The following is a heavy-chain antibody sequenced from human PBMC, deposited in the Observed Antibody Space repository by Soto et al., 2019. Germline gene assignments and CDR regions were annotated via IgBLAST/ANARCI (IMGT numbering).Heavy chain of an antibody. CDR2: IGVGSSYI. J-gene: IGHJ4*02. D-gene: IGHD6-13*01. CDR3: ARERTAAGTAAGSTYFDY. V-gene: IGHV3-21*01. CDR1: GFSFSSHS. Sequence: EVQLVESGGGLVKPGGSLRLSCAGSGFSFSSHSMGWVRQAPGKGLEWVSVIGVGSSYIYYADSVKGRFTISRDNTKNSLILQMDGLRAEDTAVYYCARERTAAGTAAGSTYFDYWGQGTLVTVSS.